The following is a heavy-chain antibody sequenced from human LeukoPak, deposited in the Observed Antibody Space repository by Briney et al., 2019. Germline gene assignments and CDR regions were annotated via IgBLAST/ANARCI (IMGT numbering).Heavy chain of an antibody. V-gene: IGHV1-8*01. Sequence: ASVKVSCKASGYTFTNYNIHWVRQASGHGLEWMGGMNPNSGNTDSTQKFQGKLSMTRDTPVSTAYMDLTSLRSDDTAVYYCAKRVADHFDYWGQGTLVTVSS. J-gene: IGHJ4*02. CDR1: GYTFTNYN. D-gene: IGHD6-19*01. CDR3: AKRVADHFDY. CDR2: MNPNSGNT.